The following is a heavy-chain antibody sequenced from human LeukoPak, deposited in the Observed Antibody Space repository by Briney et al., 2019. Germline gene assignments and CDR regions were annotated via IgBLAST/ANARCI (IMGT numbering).Heavy chain of an antibody. CDR1: GGSISDYY. Sequence: SETLSLTCTVSGGSISDYYWSWIRQPPGKELEWIGYIYHSGSTTYKPSLKSRVTMSVDTSKNQFSLKLSSVTAADAAVYYCARGDFCSATSCYPRPMDVWGKGTTVTVSS. CDR2: IYHSGST. D-gene: IGHD2-2*01. CDR3: ARGDFCSATSCYPRPMDV. J-gene: IGHJ6*03. V-gene: IGHV4-59*01.